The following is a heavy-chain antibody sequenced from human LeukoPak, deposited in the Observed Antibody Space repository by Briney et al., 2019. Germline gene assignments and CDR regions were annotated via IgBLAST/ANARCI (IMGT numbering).Heavy chain of an antibody. CDR1: GFTFSSYS. V-gene: IGHV3-21*01. J-gene: IGHJ4*02. Sequence: GGSLRLSCAASGFTFSSYSMNWVRQAPGKGLEWVSSISTSSSYIYYADSVKGRFTIFRDNARNSLFLQMNSLRAEDTAVYYCARESFGVAVGGTRVDYWGQGTLVTVSS. D-gene: IGHD6-13*01. CDR2: ISTSSSYI. CDR3: ARESFGVAVGGTRVDY.